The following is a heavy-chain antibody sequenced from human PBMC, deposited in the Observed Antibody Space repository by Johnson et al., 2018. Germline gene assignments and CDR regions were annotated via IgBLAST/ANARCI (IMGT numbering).Heavy chain of an antibody. CDR1: RFSFSNDS. J-gene: IGHJ3*02. CDR2: ISYDGTNK. CDR3: ACLTYCGCDCSSGAFDI. Sequence: QVQLVQSGGGVVQPGRSLRLSCAASRFSFSNDSMTWVRQAPGKGLEWVAFISYDGTNKYYGESVKGRFTISRDKSKNTLYLQMNSLRAEDTAVYYCACLTYCGCDCSSGAFDIWGQGTMVTVSS. D-gene: IGHD2-21*02. V-gene: IGHV3-30-3*01.